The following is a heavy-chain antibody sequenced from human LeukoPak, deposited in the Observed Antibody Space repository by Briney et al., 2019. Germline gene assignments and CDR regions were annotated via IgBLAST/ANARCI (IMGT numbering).Heavy chain of an antibody. CDR3: ARVLTVTTVFFDYFDY. V-gene: IGHV1-2*02. CDR2: ISPNSGGT. D-gene: IGHD4-17*01. Sequence: ASVKVSCKASGYTFTGYYMHWVRQAPGQGLEWMGWISPNSGGTNYAQKFQGRVTMTRDTSISTAFMELSRLRSDDTAVYYCARVLTVTTVFFDYFDYWGQGTLVTVSS. J-gene: IGHJ4*02. CDR1: GYTFTGYY.